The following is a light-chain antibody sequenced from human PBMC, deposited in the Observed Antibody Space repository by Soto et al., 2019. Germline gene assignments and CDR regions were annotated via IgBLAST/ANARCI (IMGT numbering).Light chain of an antibody. J-gene: IGKJ1*01. Sequence: DIQMTQSPSSLSASVGDRVTITCRASQYISRYSNWYQQKPGKAPKLLIYAASNLQSGVPSRFSGSGSGTDFTLTISSLQPEDCATYYCQQSYSTPWTFGQGTKVEIK. CDR2: AAS. CDR3: QQSYSTPWT. V-gene: IGKV1-39*01. CDR1: QYISRY.